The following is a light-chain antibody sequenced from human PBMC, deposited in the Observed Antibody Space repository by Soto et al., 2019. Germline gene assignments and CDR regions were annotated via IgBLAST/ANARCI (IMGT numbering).Light chain of an antibody. V-gene: IGKV2-28*01. CDR3: MQALQTPLT. CDR1: QRLLHSNGYNY. J-gene: IGKJ4*01. Sequence: DIVMTQSPLSLPVTXXEPSSISCSSSQRLLHSNGYNYLDWYLQKPGQSPQLLIYLGSNRASGVPDRFSGSGSGTDFTLKISRVEAEDVGVYYCMQALQTPLTFGGGTKVDIK. CDR2: LGS.